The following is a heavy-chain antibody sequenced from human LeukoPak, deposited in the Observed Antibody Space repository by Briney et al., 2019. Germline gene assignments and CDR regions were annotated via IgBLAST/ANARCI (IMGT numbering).Heavy chain of an antibody. CDR3: ARSDGIAAAGPFDY. Sequence: GGSLRLSCAASGFTFSSYGMHWVRQAPGKGLEWVAVISYDGNNKDYADSVKGRFTISRDNSKNTLYLQMNSLRAEDTAVYYCARSDGIAAAGPFDYWGQGTLVTVS. CDR1: GFTFSSYG. CDR2: ISYDGNNK. D-gene: IGHD6-13*01. V-gene: IGHV3-30*03. J-gene: IGHJ4*02.